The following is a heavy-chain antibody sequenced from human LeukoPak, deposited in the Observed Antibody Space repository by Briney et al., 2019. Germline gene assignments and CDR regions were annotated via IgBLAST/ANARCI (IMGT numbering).Heavy chain of an antibody. Sequence: PSETLSLTCAVYGGSFSGYYWSWIRQPPGKGLEWIGEINHSGSTNYNPSLKSRVTISVGTSKNQFSLKLSSVTAADTAVYYCARATNVLLWFGELAGDAFDIWGQGKMVTVSS. J-gene: IGHJ3*02. CDR2: INHSGST. CDR3: ARATNVLLWFGELAGDAFDI. D-gene: IGHD3-10*01. CDR1: GGSFSGYY. V-gene: IGHV4-34*01.